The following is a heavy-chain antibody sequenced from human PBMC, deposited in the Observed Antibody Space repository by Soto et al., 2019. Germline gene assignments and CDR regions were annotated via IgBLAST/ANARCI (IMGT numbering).Heavy chain of an antibody. CDR1: GDSVSSNSAA. V-gene: IGHV6-1*01. J-gene: IGHJ5*02. CDR2: TYYRSKWYN. CDR3: ARDPQGYYDILTGYLSANNWFDP. D-gene: IGHD3-9*01. Sequence: QSQTLSLTCAISGDSVSSNSAAWNWIRQSPSRGLEWLGRTYYRSKWYNDYAVSVKSRITINPDTSKNQFSLQLNSVTPEDTAVYYCARDPQGYYDILTGYLSANNWFDPGAREPWSPSPQ.